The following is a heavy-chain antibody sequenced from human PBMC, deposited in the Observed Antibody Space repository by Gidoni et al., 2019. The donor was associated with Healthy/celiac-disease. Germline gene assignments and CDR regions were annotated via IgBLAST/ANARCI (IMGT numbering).Heavy chain of an antibody. CDR2: IYYSGST. Sequence: QLQLQESGPGLVKPSETLSLTGTVSGRPISSSSYYWGWIRQPPGKGLEWIGSIYYSGSTYYNPSLKSRVTISVDPSKNQFSLKLSSVTAADTAVYYCAREITMIVVVIDYFDYWGQGTLVTVSS. J-gene: IGHJ4*02. V-gene: IGHV4-39*07. D-gene: IGHD3-22*01. CDR3: AREITMIVVVIDYFDY. CDR1: GRPISSSSYY.